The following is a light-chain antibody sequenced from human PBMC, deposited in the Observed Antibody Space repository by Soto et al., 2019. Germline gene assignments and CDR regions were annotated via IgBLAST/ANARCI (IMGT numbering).Light chain of an antibody. CDR2: AAS. V-gene: IGKV1-9*01. CDR3: QQLHIYPRT. J-gene: IGKJ1*01. CDR1: HDFNRY. Sequence: DIRLTQSPSFLSASVGDRVTITCRASHDFNRYLAWYQQKPGKAPKLLIYAASTLHNAVPSRFSGAGSGTEFTLTISSLQPEDFATYYCQQLHIYPRTFGQWTKVEF.